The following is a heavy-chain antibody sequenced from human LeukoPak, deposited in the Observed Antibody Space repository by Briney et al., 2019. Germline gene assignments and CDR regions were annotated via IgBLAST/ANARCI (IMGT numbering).Heavy chain of an antibody. CDR1: GGSFSGYY. J-gene: IGHJ5*02. D-gene: IGHD3-3*01. Sequence: SETLSLTCAVYGGSFSGYYWSWIRQPPGKGLEWIGEINHSGSTNYNPSLKSRVTISVDTSKNQFSLKLSSVTAADTAVYYCARGRLYYDFWSGYTLASNWFDPWGQGTLVTVSS. CDR2: INHSGST. CDR3: ARGRLYYDFWSGYTLASNWFDP. V-gene: IGHV4-34*01.